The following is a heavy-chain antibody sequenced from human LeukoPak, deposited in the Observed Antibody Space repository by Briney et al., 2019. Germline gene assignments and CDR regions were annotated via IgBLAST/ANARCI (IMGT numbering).Heavy chain of an antibody. D-gene: IGHD3-3*01. V-gene: IGHV3-23*01. J-gene: IGHJ4*02. CDR2: ISPGGTT. Sequence: GKSLRLSCAASGFTLNSGAMSWVRQAPGKGLEWVSAISPGGTTYYADSVKGRFTISRDTSKNTLHLQMTSLRAEDTAIYYCTTENYDFWSAFGYWGLGTLVTVSS. CDR3: TTENYDFWSAFGY. CDR1: GFTLNSGA.